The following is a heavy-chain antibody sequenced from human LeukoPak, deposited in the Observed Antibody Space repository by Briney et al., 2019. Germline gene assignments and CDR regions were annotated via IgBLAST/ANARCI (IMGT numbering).Heavy chain of an antibody. V-gene: IGHV4-34*01. CDR1: GGSFSGYY. J-gene: IGHJ4*02. CDR3: ARGGYGGGTTFDY. D-gene: IGHD4-23*01. CDR2: INHSGST. Sequence: PSETLSLTCAVYGGSFSGYYWSWIRQPPGKGLEWIGEINHSGSTNYNPSLKSRVTISVDTSKNQFSLKLSSVTAADTAVYYCARGGYGGGTTFDYRGQGTLVTVSS.